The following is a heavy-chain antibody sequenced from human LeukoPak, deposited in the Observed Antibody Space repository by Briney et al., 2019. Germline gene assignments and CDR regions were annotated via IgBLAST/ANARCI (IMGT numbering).Heavy chain of an antibody. CDR3: AKGSFGESNYYGLDV. Sequence: PGGCLRLSCGASGFTFSSYWMHWVRQAPGKGLVRVSHINSDVSSTNYADCVKGRFTISRDNSKNTLHLQMSDLRAENTAVYYCAKGSFGESNYYGLDVWGQGTTVTVSS. V-gene: IGHV3-74*01. J-gene: IGHJ6*02. D-gene: IGHD3-10*01. CDR1: GFTFSSYW. CDR2: INSDVSST.